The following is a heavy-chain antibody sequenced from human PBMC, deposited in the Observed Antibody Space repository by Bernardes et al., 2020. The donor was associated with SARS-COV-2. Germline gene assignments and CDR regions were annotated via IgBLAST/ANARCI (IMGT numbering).Heavy chain of an antibody. Sequence: GGSLRLSCAASGFTFSYYAMAWVRQAPGKGLEWVSSISGSGVSTYYADSVKGRFTMSRDNSKNTLYLQMNSLRAEDTAVYYCAKAHYYDSSGYYLGGQGTLVTVSS. V-gene: IGHV3-23*01. CDR1: GFTFSYYA. CDR2: ISGSGVST. D-gene: IGHD3-22*01. J-gene: IGHJ4*02. CDR3: AKAHYYDSSGYYL.